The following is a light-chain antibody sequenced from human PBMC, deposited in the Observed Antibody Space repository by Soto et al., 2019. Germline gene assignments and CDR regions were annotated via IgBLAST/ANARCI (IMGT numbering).Light chain of an antibody. J-gene: IGKJ1*01. Sequence: DIQMTQSPSTLSASVGDRVTITCRASQSIDSWLAWYQHKPGKAPKLLIFKASTLETGVPSRFSGSGSETEFTLTIRSLQPDDSATYYCKPYNSYSRTFGQGTKV. CDR1: QSIDSW. CDR2: KAS. CDR3: KPYNSYSRT. V-gene: IGKV1-5*03.